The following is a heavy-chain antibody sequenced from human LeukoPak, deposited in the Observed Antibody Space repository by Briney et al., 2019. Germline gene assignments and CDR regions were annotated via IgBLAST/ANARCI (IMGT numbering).Heavy chain of an antibody. Sequence: ASVKVSCKASGGTFSSYAISWVRQAPGQGLEWMGRIIPILGTANYAQKFQGRVTITADKSTSTAYMELSSLRSEDTAVYYCATTSLPGYHSVYWGQGTLVTVSS. CDR3: ATTSLPGYHSVY. CDR2: IIPILGTA. J-gene: IGHJ4*02. CDR1: GGTFSSYA. V-gene: IGHV1-69*04. D-gene: IGHD3-3*01.